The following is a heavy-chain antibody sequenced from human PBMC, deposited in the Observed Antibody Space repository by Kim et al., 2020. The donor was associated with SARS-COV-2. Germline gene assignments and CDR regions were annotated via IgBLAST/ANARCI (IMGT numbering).Heavy chain of an antibody. V-gene: IGHV4-31*03. CDR3: ARASGGIAVAGTDWFDP. CDR1: GGSISSGGYY. CDR2: IYYSGST. Sequence: SETLSLTCTVSGGSISSGGYYWSWIRQHPGKGPEWIGYIYYSGSTYYNPSLKSRVTISVDTSKNQFSLKLSSVTAADTAVYYCARASGGIAVAGTDWFDPWGQGTLVTVSS. D-gene: IGHD6-19*01. J-gene: IGHJ5*02.